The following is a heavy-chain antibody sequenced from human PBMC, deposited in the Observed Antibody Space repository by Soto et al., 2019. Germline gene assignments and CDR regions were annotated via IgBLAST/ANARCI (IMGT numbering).Heavy chain of an antibody. Sequence: SVKVSCKASGGTFSSYAISWARQAPGQGLEWMGGIIPIFGTANYAQKFQGRVTITADESTSTAYMELSSLRSEDTAVYYCARWRADCGGDCYSPVGYWGQGTLVTVSS. CDR1: GGTFSSYA. J-gene: IGHJ4*02. CDR3: ARWRADCGGDCYSPVGY. D-gene: IGHD2-21*02. CDR2: IIPIFGTA. V-gene: IGHV1-69*13.